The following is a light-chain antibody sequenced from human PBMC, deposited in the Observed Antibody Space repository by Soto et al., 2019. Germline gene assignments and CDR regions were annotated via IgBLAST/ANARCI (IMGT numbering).Light chain of an antibody. CDR3: QQYGGSLIT. CDR2: GAS. CDR1: QSISSNY. Sequence: EIVLTQSPGTLSLSPGERATLSCRAGQSISSNYLAWYQQKPGQAPRLLIYGASSRATGIPDRFSGSGSGTDFTLTISRLEPEDVAVYYCQQYGGSLITFGQGTRLEI. V-gene: IGKV3-20*01. J-gene: IGKJ5*01.